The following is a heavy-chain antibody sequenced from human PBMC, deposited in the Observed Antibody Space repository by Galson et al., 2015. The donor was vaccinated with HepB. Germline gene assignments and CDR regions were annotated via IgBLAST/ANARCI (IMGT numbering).Heavy chain of an antibody. V-gene: IGHV3-23*01. D-gene: IGHD6-13*01. CDR1: GFTFSSYA. CDR2: ISGSGSST. Sequence: SLRLSCAASGFTFSSYAMSWVRQAPGKGLEWVSAISGSGSSTYYADSVKGRFTISRDNSKNTLYLQMNSLRAEDTAVYYCAKLHSSSWREPFDPWGQGTLVTVSS. CDR3: AKLHSSSWREPFDP. J-gene: IGHJ5*02.